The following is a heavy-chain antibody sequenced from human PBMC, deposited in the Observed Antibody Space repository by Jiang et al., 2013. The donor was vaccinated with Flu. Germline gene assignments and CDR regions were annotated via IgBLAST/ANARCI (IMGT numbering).Heavy chain of an antibody. CDR1: GGSISSYY. CDR2: IYYSGST. D-gene: IGHD1-26*01. Sequence: PGLVKPSETLSLTCTVSGGSISSYYWSWIRQPPGKGLEWIGYIYYSGSTNYNPSLKSRVTISVDTSKNQFSLKLSSVTAADTAVYYCARTYSGSYFEFDYWGQGTLVTVSS. CDR3: ARTYSGSYFEFDY. J-gene: IGHJ4*02. V-gene: IGHV4-59*01.